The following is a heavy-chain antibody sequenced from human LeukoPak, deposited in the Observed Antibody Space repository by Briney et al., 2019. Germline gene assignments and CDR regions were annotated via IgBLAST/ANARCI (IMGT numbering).Heavy chain of an antibody. CDR1: GFTFSNYA. CDR3: ARSKGWSVNVARIDY. Sequence: GGSLRLSCAASGFTFSNYAMHWVRQAPGKGLEWVTVISYLGTNKFYADSVKGRFTISRDNSNNTLYLQMNSLRSEDTAIYYCARSKGWSVNVARIDYWGQGTLVTVSS. V-gene: IGHV3-30*01. J-gene: IGHJ4*02. CDR2: ISYLGTNK. D-gene: IGHD2-15*01.